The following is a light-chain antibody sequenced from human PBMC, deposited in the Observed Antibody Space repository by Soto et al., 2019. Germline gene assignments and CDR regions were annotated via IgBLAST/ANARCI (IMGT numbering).Light chain of an antibody. Sequence: DIQMTQSPSSLSASVGDRVTSTCRASQSISIYLAWYQQKPGNAPKLLIYKASTLKSGVPSRLRGSRSGTEFTLTISSLQPDDFATYYCQHYNSYSEAFGQGTKVDI. V-gene: IGKV1-5*03. CDR3: QHYNSYSEA. J-gene: IGKJ1*01. CDR1: QSISIY. CDR2: KAS.